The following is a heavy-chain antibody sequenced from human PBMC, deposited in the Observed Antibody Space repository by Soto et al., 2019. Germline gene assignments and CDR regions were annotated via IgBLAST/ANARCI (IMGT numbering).Heavy chain of an antibody. V-gene: IGHV4-4*07. J-gene: IGHJ5*02. CDR1: GASISGFY. D-gene: IGHD1-1*01. CDR2: IYATGTT. CDR3: VRDGTKTLRDWFDP. Sequence: SETLSLTCTVSGASISGFYWSWIRESAGKGLEWIGRIYATGTTDYNPSLKSRVMMSVDTSKKQFSLKLRSVTAADTAVYYCVRDGTKTLRDWFDPWGQGISVTVSS.